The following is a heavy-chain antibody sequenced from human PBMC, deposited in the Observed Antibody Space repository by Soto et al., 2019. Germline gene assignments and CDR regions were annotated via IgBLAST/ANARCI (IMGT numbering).Heavy chain of an antibody. CDR2: ISSSSSYI. D-gene: IGHD6-6*01. CDR3: ARGQEYSSSFIPRYYYYYMDV. V-gene: IGHV3-21*01. CDR1: GFTFSSYS. Sequence: GGSLRLSCAASGFTFSSYSMNWVRQAPGKGLEWVSSISSSSSYIYYADSVKGRFTISRDNAKNSLYLQMNSLRAEDTAVYYCARGQEYSSSFIPRYYYYYMDVWGKGTTVTVSS. J-gene: IGHJ6*03.